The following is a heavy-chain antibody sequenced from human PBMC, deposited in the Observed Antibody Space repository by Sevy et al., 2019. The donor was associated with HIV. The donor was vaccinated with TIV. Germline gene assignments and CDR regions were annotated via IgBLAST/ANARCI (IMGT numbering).Heavy chain of an antibody. J-gene: IGHJ4*02. Sequence: SETLSLTCAVYGGSFSGYYWSWIRQPPGKGLEWIGEINHSGSTNYNPSLKSRVTISVETSKNQFSLKLSSVTAADTAVYYCARTRNCSSTSCYDPWYYFDYWGQGTLVTVSS. CDR1: GGSFSGYY. CDR3: ARTRNCSSTSCYDPWYYFDY. V-gene: IGHV4-34*01. CDR2: INHSGST. D-gene: IGHD2-2*01.